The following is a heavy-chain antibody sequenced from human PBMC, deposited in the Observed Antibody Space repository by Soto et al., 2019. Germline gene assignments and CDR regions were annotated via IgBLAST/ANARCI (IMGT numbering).Heavy chain of an antibody. CDR1: GFTFSSYG. V-gene: IGHV3-30*18. Sequence: GGSLRLSCAASGFTFSSYGMHWVRQAPGKGLEWVAVISYDGSNKYYADSVKGRFTISRDNSKNTLYLQMNSLRAEDTAVYYCAKDQTYFYDSSGYYPQTWFDYWGQGTLVTVSS. D-gene: IGHD3-22*01. CDR2: ISYDGSNK. J-gene: IGHJ4*02. CDR3: AKDQTYFYDSSGYYPQTWFDY.